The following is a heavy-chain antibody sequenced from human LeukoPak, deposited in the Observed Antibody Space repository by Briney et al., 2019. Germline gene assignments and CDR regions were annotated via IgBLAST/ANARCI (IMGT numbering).Heavy chain of an antibody. CDR2: YGGGDA. J-gene: IGHJ5*02. D-gene: IGHD6-19*01. V-gene: IGHV3-66*01. Sequence: GGSLRLSCTASGFTFSITYMAWVRQAPGKGLEWVSVYGGGDAYYADSVKGRFTIARDNSKKTLYLQMNNLRVEDTAVYYCARVQFQWFDPWGQGTLVTVSS. CDR1: GFTFSITY. CDR3: ARVQFQWFDP.